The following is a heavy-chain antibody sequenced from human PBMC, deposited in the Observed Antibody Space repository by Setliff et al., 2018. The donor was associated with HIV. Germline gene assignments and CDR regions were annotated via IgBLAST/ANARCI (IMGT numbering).Heavy chain of an antibody. J-gene: IGHJ4*02. D-gene: IGHD1-1*01. CDR3: ARDYNYIPDY. V-gene: IGHV1-69*05. CDR1: GGTFSNSG. Sequence: SVKVSCKASGGTFSNSGMSWVRQAPGQGLEWMGGIIPISGTANYAQKFQGRVTITTDESTSTAYMELRSLRSDDTAEYYCARDYNYIPDYWGQGTRVTVSS. CDR2: IIPISGTA.